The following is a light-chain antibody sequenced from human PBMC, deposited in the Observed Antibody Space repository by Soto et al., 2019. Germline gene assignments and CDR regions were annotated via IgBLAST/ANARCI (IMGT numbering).Light chain of an antibody. V-gene: IGKV3-15*01. Sequence: EIMMTQSPATLSVSPGERATISCRASQSVRNNLAWYQHKPGQVPRLLIYYASTKSTGIPARFSGSWSGTELTLTIIVLQSEDVAVYYFEQYNDWPAITFGQGTRLEIK. CDR3: EQYNDWPAIT. CDR2: YAS. CDR1: QSVRNN. J-gene: IGKJ5*01.